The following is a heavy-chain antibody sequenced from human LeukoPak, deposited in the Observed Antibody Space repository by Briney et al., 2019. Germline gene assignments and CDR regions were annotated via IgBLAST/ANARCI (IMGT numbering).Heavy chain of an antibody. V-gene: IGHV1-18*01. CDR1: GYTFTSYG. Sequence: ASVKVSCKASGYTFTSYGISWVRQAPGQGLEWMGWISAYNGNTKYSQKFQGRVTITRDTSASTAYMELSSLRSEDTAVYYCARDYYGSGSSFDYWGQGTLVTVSS. J-gene: IGHJ4*02. CDR3: ARDYYGSGSSFDY. D-gene: IGHD3-10*01. CDR2: ISAYNGNT.